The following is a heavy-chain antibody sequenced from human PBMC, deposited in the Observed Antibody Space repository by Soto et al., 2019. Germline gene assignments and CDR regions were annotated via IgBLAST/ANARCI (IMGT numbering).Heavy chain of an antibody. Sequence: SETLSLTCTVSGGSISSGGYYWSWMRQPPGKGLEGIGYIDYSGSTYYDASLKSRVTISVDTSKNPLSLQMSSVTAADTAVYYCARTNIVVGPAAMDNGFDPWGQGTLVTVSS. CDR2: IDYSGST. J-gene: IGHJ5*02. D-gene: IGHD2-2*01. CDR1: GGSISSGGYY. V-gene: IGHV4-30-4*01. CDR3: ARTNIVVGPAAMDNGFDP.